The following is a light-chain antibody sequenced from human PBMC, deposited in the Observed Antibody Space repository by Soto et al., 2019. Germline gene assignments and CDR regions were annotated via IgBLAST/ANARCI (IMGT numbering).Light chain of an antibody. CDR3: QQRSNWPLLT. J-gene: IGKJ4*01. Sequence: EIVMTQSPATLSVSPGERATLSCRASQSVSSYLAWYQQKPGQAPRLLIYDASNRATGIPARFSGSGSGTDFTLTISSLEPEDFAVYYCQQRSNWPLLTFGGGTK. CDR1: QSVSSY. V-gene: IGKV3-11*01. CDR2: DAS.